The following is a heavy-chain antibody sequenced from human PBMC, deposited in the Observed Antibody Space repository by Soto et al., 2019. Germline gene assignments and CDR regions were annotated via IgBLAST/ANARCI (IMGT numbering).Heavy chain of an antibody. CDR3: AREPYHPLLPVRYGMDV. CDR2: INHSGST. CDR1: GGSFSGYY. D-gene: IGHD2-21*02. V-gene: IGHV4-34*01. Sequence: SETLSLTCAVYGGSFSGYYWSWIRQPPGKGLEWIGEINHSGSTNYNPSLKSRVTISVDTSKNQFSLKLSSVTAADTAVYYCAREPYHPLLPVRYGMDVWGQGATVTVSS. J-gene: IGHJ6*02.